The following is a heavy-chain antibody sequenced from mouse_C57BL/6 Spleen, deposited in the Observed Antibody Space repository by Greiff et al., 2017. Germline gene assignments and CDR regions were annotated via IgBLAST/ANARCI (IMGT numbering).Heavy chain of an antibody. CDR3: ARRHYGSSPLDY. CDR1: GYTFTDYN. Sequence: DVKLQESGPELVKPGASVKIPCKASGYTFTDYNMDWVKQSHGKSLEWIGDINPNNGGTIYNQKFKGKATLTVDKSSSTAYMELRSLTSEDTAVYYCARRHYGSSPLDYWGQGTTRTVSS. V-gene: IGHV1-18*01. CDR2: INPNNGGT. J-gene: IGHJ2*01. D-gene: IGHD1-1*01.